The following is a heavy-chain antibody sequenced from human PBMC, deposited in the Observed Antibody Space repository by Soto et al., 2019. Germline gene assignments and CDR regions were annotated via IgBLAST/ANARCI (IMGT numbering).Heavy chain of an antibody. CDR1: GWNFIGYY. J-gene: IGHJ6*02. V-gene: IGHV4-34*01. Sequence: PWETLSLTCAFYGWNFIGYYWSWIRQPTGKGLEWIGEINHSGSTNYNPSLKSRVTISVDTSKNQFSLKLSSVTAADTAVYYCARLRYSYGRYYAMDVWGQGTTVTVS. CDR2: INHSGST. CDR3: ARLRYSYGRYYAMDV. D-gene: IGHD5-18*01.